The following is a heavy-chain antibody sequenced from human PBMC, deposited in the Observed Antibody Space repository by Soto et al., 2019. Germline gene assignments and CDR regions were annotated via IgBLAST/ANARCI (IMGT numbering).Heavy chain of an antibody. V-gene: IGHV2-70*04. J-gene: IGHJ4*02. Sequence: SGPTLVNPTQTLTLTCTFSGFSLTTSGMRVSWIRQPPGKALEWLERIDWDDDKFYKTSLKTRLTISKDYSKNQVVLTMTNMDPVDKATYYCARMFHCSGGTCPFDYWRQRAPVTVSS. D-gene: IGHD2-15*01. CDR3: ARMFHCSGGTCPFDY. CDR1: GFSLTTSGMR. CDR2: IDWDDDK.